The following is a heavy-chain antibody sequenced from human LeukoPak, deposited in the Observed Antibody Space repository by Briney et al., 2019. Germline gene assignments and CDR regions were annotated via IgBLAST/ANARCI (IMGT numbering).Heavy chain of an antibody. D-gene: IGHD3-3*01. CDR1: GYTFTSYG. J-gene: IGHJ4*02. CDR2: ISAYNGNT. CDR3: ARVSDFWSGYQRYYFDY. V-gene: IGHV1-18*01. Sequence: ASVKVSCKASGYTFTSYGIRWVRQAPGQGLEWMGWISAYNGNTNYAQKLQGRVTMTTDTSTSTAYMELRSLRSDDTAVYYCARVSDFWSGYQRYYFDYWGQGTLVTVSS.